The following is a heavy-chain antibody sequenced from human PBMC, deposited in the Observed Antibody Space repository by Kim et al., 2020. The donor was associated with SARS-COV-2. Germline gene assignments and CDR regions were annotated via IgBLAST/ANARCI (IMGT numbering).Heavy chain of an antibody. J-gene: IGHJ6*02. Sequence: SETLSLTCAVYGGSFSGYHWSWVRQPPGKGLEWIGEINLSGSITYNPSLKSRVTISIDTSKNQFSLKLTSVTAADTCFYYCARGRAGVVPSPILGIGPHYDYFIMDVWGHGTTVTVSS. CDR1: GGSFSGYH. D-gene: IGHD3-10*01. CDR2: INLSGSI. CDR3: ARGRAGVVPSPILGIGPHYDYFIMDV. V-gene: IGHV4-34*01.